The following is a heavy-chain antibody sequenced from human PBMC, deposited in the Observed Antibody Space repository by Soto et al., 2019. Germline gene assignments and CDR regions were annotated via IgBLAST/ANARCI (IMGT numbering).Heavy chain of an antibody. CDR1: GFTFSSYA. CDR2: ISSNGGST. CDR3: VKDRTRDFWSGYHDAFDI. V-gene: IGHV3-64D*06. J-gene: IGHJ3*02. D-gene: IGHD3-3*01. Sequence: EVQLVESGGGLVQPGGSLRLSCSASGFTFSSYAMHWVRQAPGKGLEYVSAISSNGGSTYYADSVKGRFTISRDNSKNTLYLQMSSLRAEDTAVYYRVKDRTRDFWSGYHDAFDIWGQGTMVTVSS.